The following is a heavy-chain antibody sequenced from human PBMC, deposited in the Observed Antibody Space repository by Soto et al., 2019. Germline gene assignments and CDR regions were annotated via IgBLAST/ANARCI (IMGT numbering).Heavy chain of an antibody. CDR1: GGSIISGEYY. Sequence: AAETLSLTCTVSGGSIISGEYYFICIRQPPWNGLELIGYIYYSGSTYYNPSLKSRVTISVDTSRNQFSLKLSSVTAADTAVYFCAREGGEYYDSSGYWHHWFDPWGQGTLVTVSS. V-gene: IGHV4-30-4*01. CDR2: IYYSGST. J-gene: IGHJ5*02. CDR3: AREGGEYYDSSGYWHHWFDP. D-gene: IGHD3-22*01.